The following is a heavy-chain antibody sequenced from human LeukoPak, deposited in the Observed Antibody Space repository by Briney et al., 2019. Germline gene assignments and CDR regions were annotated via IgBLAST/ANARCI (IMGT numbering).Heavy chain of an antibody. CDR3: ARAPVSDYYDSSGKPLFLFDY. CDR2: FSAYNGNT. CDR1: GYTFTSYG. V-gene: IGHV1-18*01. Sequence: GASVKVSCKASGYTFTSYGISWVRQAPGQGLEWMGWFSAYNGNTKYAQKLQGRVTMTTDTSTRTAYMELRSLRSDDTAVYYCARAPVSDYYDSSGKPLFLFDYWGQGTLVTVSS. D-gene: IGHD3-22*01. J-gene: IGHJ4*02.